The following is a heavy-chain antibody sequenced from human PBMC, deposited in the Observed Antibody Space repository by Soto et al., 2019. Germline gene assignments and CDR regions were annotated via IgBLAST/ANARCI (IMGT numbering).Heavy chain of an antibody. J-gene: IGHJ6*02. CDR2: ISYEGSNR. D-gene: IGHD4-17*01. V-gene: IGHV3-30*18. Sequence: VGSLRLSCAASGFRFSAYAMHWVRQAPGKGLEWVAVISYEGSNRFYADSVKGRFTVSRDNSKNMVYLQMNSLRGEDTAVFYCAKDYGDYNFNYGMDVWGQGTTVTVSS. CDR1: GFRFSAYA. CDR3: AKDYGDYNFNYGMDV.